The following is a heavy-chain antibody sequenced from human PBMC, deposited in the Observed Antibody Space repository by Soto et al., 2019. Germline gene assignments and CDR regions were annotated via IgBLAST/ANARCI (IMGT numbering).Heavy chain of an antibody. CDR3: ARVIGVDPLVEGPGFIVDY. D-gene: IGHD7-27*01. Sequence: SETLSLTCTVSGGSISGYYWSWIRQHPGKGLEWIGYIYYSGSTYYNPSLKSRVTISVDTSKNQFSLKLSSVTAADTAVYYCARVIGVDPLVEGPGFIVDYWGQGTLVTVSS. J-gene: IGHJ4*02. V-gene: IGHV4-31*03. CDR2: IYYSGST. CDR1: GGSISGYY.